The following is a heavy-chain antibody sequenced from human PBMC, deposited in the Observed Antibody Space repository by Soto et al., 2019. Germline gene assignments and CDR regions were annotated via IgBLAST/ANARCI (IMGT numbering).Heavy chain of an antibody. CDR3: ARTKGSTVTYYFDY. V-gene: IGHV2-5*02. J-gene: IGHJ4*02. Sequence: QITLKESGPTLVKPTQTLTLTCTFSGFSLSPSKAGVGWIRQPPGKALEWLVLIYCDDDKRYSPSLKSRLTITKDTSKNQVVLTMTNMDPVDTTTYYCARTKGSTVTYYFDYWGQGNLVTVSS. CDR2: IYCDDDK. D-gene: IGHD4-17*01. CDR1: GFSLSPSKAG.